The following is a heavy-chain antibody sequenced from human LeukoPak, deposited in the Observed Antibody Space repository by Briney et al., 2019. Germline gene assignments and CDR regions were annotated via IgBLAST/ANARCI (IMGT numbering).Heavy chain of an antibody. D-gene: IGHD1-14*01. J-gene: IGHJ4*02. CDR1: GFTFHDYA. Sequence: GGSLRLSRAASGFTFHDYAMHWVRQAPGKGLEWVSGISWNSGSIGYADSVKGRFTISRDNAKNSLYLQMNSLRAEDTALYYCAAGPDFDYWGQGTLVTVSS. V-gene: IGHV3-9*01. CDR2: ISWNSGSI. CDR3: AAGPDFDY.